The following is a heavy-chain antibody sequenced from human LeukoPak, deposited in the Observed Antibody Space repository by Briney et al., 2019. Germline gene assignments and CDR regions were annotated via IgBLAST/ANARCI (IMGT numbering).Heavy chain of an antibody. J-gene: IGHJ6*03. CDR3: ARDGIAATPPNYYYYYMDV. CDR2: IYTSGST. D-gene: IGHD6-13*01. Sequence: PETLSLTCTVSGGSISSYYWSWIRQPAGKGLEWIGRIYTSGSTNYNPSLKSRVTMSVDTSKNQFSLKLSSVTAADTAVYYCARDGIAATPPNYYYYYMDVWGKGTTVTVSS. CDR1: GGSISSYY. V-gene: IGHV4-4*07.